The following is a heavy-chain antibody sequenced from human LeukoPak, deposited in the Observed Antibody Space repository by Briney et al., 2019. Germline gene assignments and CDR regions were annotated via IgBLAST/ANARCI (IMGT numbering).Heavy chain of an antibody. CDR2: ISWNSGSI. CDR1: GFTFDDYA. CDR3: ARTAGYSSGWYVY. Sequence: GGSLRLSCAASGFTFDDYAMHWVRQAPGKGLEWVSGISWNSGSIGYADSVKGRFTISRDNAKNSLYLQMNSLRAEDTALYYCARTAGYSSGWYVYWGQGTTVTVSS. D-gene: IGHD6-19*01. J-gene: IGHJ6*02. V-gene: IGHV3-9*01.